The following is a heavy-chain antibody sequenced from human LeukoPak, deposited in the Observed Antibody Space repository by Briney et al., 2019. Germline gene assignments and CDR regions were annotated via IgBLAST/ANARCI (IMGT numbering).Heavy chain of an antibody. Sequence: PGESLRLSCAASGFTFSNYWMTWVRQAPGKGLEWVANIKEDGSDKYYVDSMKGRFTISRDNAKNSLYLQMNSLRAEDTALYSCAREGRNWNDLDYWGQGTLVTVST. V-gene: IGHV3-7*01. CDR3: AREGRNWNDLDY. J-gene: IGHJ4*02. CDR2: IKEDGSDK. D-gene: IGHD1-20*01. CDR1: GFTFSNYW.